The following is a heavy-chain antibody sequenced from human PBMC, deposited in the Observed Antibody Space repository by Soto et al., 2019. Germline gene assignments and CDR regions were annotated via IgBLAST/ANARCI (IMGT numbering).Heavy chain of an antibody. CDR1: GFTFDDYA. D-gene: IGHD6-6*01. CDR2: INWNSASI. CDR3: AKGSSDAFDI. J-gene: IGHJ3*02. Sequence: GGSLRLSCAASGFTFDDYAMHWVRQAPGKGLEWVSAINWNSASIGYRDSVKGRFTISRDNAKNSLYLQMNSLRAEGTALYYCAKGSSDAFDIWGLGTMVTVSS. V-gene: IGHV3-9*01.